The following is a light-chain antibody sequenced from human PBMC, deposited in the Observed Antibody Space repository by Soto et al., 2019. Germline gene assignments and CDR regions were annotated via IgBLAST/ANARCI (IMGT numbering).Light chain of an antibody. CDR2: EVT. J-gene: IGLJ2*01. CDR1: SSDVGGYDY. CDR3: SSYAGIYNFDML. V-gene: IGLV2-8*01. Sequence: QSVLTQPPSASGSPGQSVTISCTGTSSDVGGYDYVSWYQQHPGKAPKLMIYEVTKRPSGVPDRFSGSKSGNTASLTVSGLQAEDEADYYCSSYAGIYNFDMLFGGGTKLTVL.